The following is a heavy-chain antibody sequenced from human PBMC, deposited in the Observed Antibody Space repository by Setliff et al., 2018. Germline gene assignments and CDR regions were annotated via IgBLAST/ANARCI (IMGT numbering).Heavy chain of an antibody. V-gene: IGHV4-61*02. CDR1: GGSITSGSYY. J-gene: IGHJ1*01. CDR2: LHTSGTT. CDR3: AGATGVTYTWYFEH. Sequence: SETLSLTCAVSGGSITSGSYYWSWIRQPAGEGLEWIGRLHTSGTTDYNPSLKGRVTISVDHLKNQVSLNLKSVTAADTAVHFCAGATGVTYTWYFEHWGQGSLVTVSS. D-gene: IGHD2-21*02.